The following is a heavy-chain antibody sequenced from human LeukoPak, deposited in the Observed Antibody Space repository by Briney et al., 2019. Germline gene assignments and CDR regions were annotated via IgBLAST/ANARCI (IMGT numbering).Heavy chain of an antibody. D-gene: IGHD6-19*01. Sequence: GGSLTLSCAASGFTFSSYAMNWVRQPPGKGLEWVSAVSGSGGNTYYTDSVKDRFTISRDNSKNILFLQMSSLTAEDTALYYCARGQWLVTSSFDSWGQGTLVTVSS. J-gene: IGHJ4*02. V-gene: IGHV3-23*01. CDR1: GFTFSSYA. CDR3: ARGQWLVTSSFDS. CDR2: VSGSGGNT.